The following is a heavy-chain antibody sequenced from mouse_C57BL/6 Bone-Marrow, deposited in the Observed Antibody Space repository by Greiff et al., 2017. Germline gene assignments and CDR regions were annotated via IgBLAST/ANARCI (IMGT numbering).Heavy chain of an antibody. CDR1: GFSLTSYG. D-gene: IGHD1-1*01. CDR2: IWRGGST. CDR3: AKNPYYGSSPFYAMDY. J-gene: IGHJ4*01. Sequence: QVQLQQSGPGLVQPSQSLSITCTVSGFSLTSYGVHWVRQSPGKGLEWLGVIWRGGSTDYNAAFMSRLSITKYNSKSQVFFKMNSLQADDTAIYYCAKNPYYGSSPFYAMDYWGQGTSVTVSS. V-gene: IGHV2-5*01.